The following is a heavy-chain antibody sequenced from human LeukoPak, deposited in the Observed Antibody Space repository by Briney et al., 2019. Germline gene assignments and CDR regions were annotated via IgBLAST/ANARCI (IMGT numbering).Heavy chain of an antibody. Sequence: SQTLSLTCTVSGGSISSGGYYWSWIRQHPGKGLEWIGYIYYSGSTYYNPSLKSRVTISVDTSKNQFSLKLSSVTAADTAVYYCARPTTVVTPRAFDIWGQGTMVTVSS. D-gene: IGHD4-23*01. CDR3: ARPTTVVTPRAFDI. V-gene: IGHV4-31*03. J-gene: IGHJ3*02. CDR2: IYYSGST. CDR1: GGSISSGGYY.